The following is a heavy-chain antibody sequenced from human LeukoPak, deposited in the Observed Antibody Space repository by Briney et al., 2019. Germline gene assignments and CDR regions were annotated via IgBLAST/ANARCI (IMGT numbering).Heavy chain of an antibody. CDR1: GGTFSSYA. J-gene: IGHJ6*03. CDR2: IIPIFGTA. CDR3: ARASGGTGYNYYYYMDV. Sequence: SVKVSCKASGGTFSSYAISWVRQAPGQGLEWMGGIIPIFGTANYAQKFQGRVTITADGSTSAAYMELSSLRSEDTAVYYCARASGGTGYNYYYYMDVWGKGTTVTISS. V-gene: IGHV1-69*13. D-gene: IGHD3/OR15-3a*01.